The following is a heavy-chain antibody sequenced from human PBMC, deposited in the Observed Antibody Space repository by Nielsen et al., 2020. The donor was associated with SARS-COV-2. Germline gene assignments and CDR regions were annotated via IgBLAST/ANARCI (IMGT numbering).Heavy chain of an antibody. J-gene: IGHJ5*02. CDR2: LYFNRAT. Sequence: SETLSLTCTVSGGSIYNYYWSWIRQPPGKGLEWIAYLYFNRATLYHPALKSRVTMSVDTSKNQLSLTLSSVTAADTAVYYCARHDDIHLIQNGFDPWGQGTSVTVSS. D-gene: IGHD3-9*01. CDR1: GGSIYNYY. V-gene: IGHV4-59*08. CDR3: ARHDDIHLIQNGFDP.